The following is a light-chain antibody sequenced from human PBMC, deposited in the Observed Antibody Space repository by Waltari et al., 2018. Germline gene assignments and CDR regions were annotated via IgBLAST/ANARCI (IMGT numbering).Light chain of an antibody. V-gene: IGKV3-15*01. CDR3: QQYNSWPQT. CDR2: GAS. CDR1: QSVSSN. Sequence: EIVMTQSPATLSVSPGERATLSCRASQSVSSNLAWYQQKPGQAPRLLIYGASTRATDIPARFSGSGSGTGFTLTISSMQSEDFAVYYCQQYNSWPQTFGQGTKVEIK. J-gene: IGKJ1*01.